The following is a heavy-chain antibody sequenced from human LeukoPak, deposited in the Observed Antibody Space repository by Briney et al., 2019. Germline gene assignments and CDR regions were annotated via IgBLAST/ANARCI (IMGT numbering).Heavy chain of an antibody. CDR3: ARGLSSGWYVASVY. J-gene: IGHJ4*02. CDR1: GYSISSGYY. CDR2: IYYSGST. V-gene: IGHV4-61*01. Sequence: SGTLSLTCAVSGYSISSGYYWGWIRQPPGKGLEWIGHIYYSGSTNYNPSLKSRVTISINTSKNQFSLKLSSVTASDTAVYYCARGLSSGWYVASVYWGQGTLVTVSS. D-gene: IGHD6-19*01.